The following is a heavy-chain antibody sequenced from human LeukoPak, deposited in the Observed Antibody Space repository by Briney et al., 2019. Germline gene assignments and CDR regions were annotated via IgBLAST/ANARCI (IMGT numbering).Heavy chain of an antibody. J-gene: IGHJ4*02. CDR2: INPSGGST. CDR1: GYTFTSYY. D-gene: IGHD3-10*01. V-gene: IGHV1-46*01. CDR3: ARDWGARYGSGSYAHNPLDY. Sequence: GASVKVSCKASGYTFTSYYMHWVRQAPGQGLEWMGIINPSGGSTSYAQKFQGRVTMTRDTSTSTVYMELSSLRSEDTAVYYCARDWGARYGSGSYAHNPLDYWGQGTLVTVSS.